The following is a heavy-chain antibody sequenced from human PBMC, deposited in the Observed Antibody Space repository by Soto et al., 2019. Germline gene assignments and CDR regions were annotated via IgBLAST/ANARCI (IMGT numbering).Heavy chain of an antibody. CDR1: GGSVSKGMYY. CDR2: VYFTGTT. J-gene: IGHJ4*02. D-gene: IGHD2-8*02. CDR3: ARYCNFSVCRHLYCFDY. V-gene: IGHV4-61*01. Sequence: KPSETVSLTCTVSGGSVSKGMYYCSWIRQPPGKGLEWIGNVYFTGTTIYNPSLKSRVTMSVDTYKDQFFLKLTSVTAADTAVYYCARYCNFSVCRHLYCFDYWCLGTLVTVSS.